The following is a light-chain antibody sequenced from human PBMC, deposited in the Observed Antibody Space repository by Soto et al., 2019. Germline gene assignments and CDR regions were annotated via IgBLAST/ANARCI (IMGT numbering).Light chain of an antibody. CDR1: SSNIGANYD. J-gene: IGLJ2*01. CDR3: QSYDTSLSGAV. Sequence: QSVLTQPPSVSGAPGQRLTISCTGPSSNIGANYDVHWYQRTPGTAPKLLIYANSLRPSGGPERFSGSKSGTSASLAIAGLQVEDEADYFCQSYDTSLSGAVFGGGTQLTVL. V-gene: IGLV1-40*01. CDR2: ANS.